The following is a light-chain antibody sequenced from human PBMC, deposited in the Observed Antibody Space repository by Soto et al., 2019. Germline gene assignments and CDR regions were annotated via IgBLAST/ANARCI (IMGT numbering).Light chain of an antibody. CDR3: QLYGSSPPWM. J-gene: IGKJ1*01. CDR2: GAS. Sequence: EIVMTQSPATLSLSPGEIATLSCRASQSVSSSLGWYQQKPGQAPRLLIYGASTRATGIPDRFSGSGSGTEFTLTISRLEPEDVAVYYCQLYGSSPPWMFGQGTKVDIK. CDR1: QSVSSS. V-gene: IGKV3-20*01.